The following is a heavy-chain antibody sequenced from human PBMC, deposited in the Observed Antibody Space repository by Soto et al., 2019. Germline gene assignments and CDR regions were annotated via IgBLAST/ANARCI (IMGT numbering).Heavy chain of an antibody. V-gene: IGHV3-48*03. D-gene: IGHD3-3*02. Sequence: GGSLRLSCVGTGFAFGNYAVTWVRQAPGKGLEWGSYISLSGSTIYYADSVKGRFTISRDDAKNSLYLQMDSLRADDTAVYYCARESFSASPNFFDYWGQGTLVTVSS. CDR3: ARESFSASPNFFDY. CDR2: ISLSGSTI. CDR1: GFAFGNYA. J-gene: IGHJ4*02.